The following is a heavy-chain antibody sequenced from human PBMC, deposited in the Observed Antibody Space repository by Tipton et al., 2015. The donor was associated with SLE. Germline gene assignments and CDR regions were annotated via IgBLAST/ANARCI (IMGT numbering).Heavy chain of an antibody. J-gene: IGHJ3*02. CDR1: GGSFSGYY. CDR3: VAGSSGGAFDI. V-gene: IGHV4-34*01. D-gene: IGHD6-25*01. CDR2: VNHSGST. Sequence: TLSLTCAVYGGSFSGYYWSWIRQPPGKGLEWIGEVNHSGSTNYNPSLESRVTIFVDTSKNQFSLKLKSVTAADTAVYYCVAGSSGGAFDIWGQGTMVTVSS.